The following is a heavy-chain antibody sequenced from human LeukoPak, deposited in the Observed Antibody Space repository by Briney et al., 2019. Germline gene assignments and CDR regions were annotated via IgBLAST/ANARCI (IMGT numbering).Heavy chain of an antibody. J-gene: IGHJ4*02. Sequence: SETLSLTCTVFGDSISNNIYYWGWIRQSPGKGLEWIGSIYYSGSAYYTPSLKSRVTISVDTSENQFSLKLSSVTAADMAVYYCARHPSLNIVAAGTADYWGQGTLVTVSS. CDR1: GDSISNNIYY. D-gene: IGHD6-13*01. CDR3: ARHPSLNIVAAGTADY. V-gene: IGHV4-39*01. CDR2: IYYSGSA.